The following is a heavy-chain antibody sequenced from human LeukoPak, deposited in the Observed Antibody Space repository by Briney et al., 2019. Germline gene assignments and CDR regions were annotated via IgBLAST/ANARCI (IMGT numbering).Heavy chain of an antibody. V-gene: IGHV4-34*01. CDR2: INHSGST. D-gene: IGHD3-22*01. Sequence: PSETLSLTCAVYGGSFSGYYWSWIRQPPGKGLEWIGEINHSGSTNYNPSLKSRVTISVDTSKNQFSLKLSSVTAADTAVYYWARRYYDSRGRRFDYWGQGTLVTVSS. CDR3: ARRYYDSRGRRFDY. CDR1: GGSFSGYY. J-gene: IGHJ4*02.